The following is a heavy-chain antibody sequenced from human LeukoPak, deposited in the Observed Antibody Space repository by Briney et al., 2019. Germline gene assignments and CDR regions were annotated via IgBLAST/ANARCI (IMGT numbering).Heavy chain of an antibody. CDR1: GDSVSSNSAA. D-gene: IGHD3-22*01. CDR3: ARVSPLPHYDSSGPPGAFDI. V-gene: IGHV6-1*01. CDR2: TYYRSKWYN. J-gene: IGHJ3*02. Sequence: SQTLSLTCAISGDSVSSNSAAWNWIRQSPSRGLEWLGRTYYRSKWYNDYAVSVKSRITINPDTSKIQFSLQLNSVTPEDTAVYYCARVSPLPHYDSSGPPGAFDIWGQGTMVTVSS.